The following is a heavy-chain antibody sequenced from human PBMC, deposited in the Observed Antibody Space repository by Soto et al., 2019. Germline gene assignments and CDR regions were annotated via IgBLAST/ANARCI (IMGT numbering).Heavy chain of an antibody. Sequence: QLQLQESGPGLVKPSETLSLTCTVSGGSISSSSYYWGWIRQPPGKGLEWIGSIYYSGSTYYNPSLKSRVTISVDTSKNQFSLKLSSVTAADTAVYYCARHACSTSCYYSYYYYGMDVWGQGTTVTVSS. D-gene: IGHD2-2*01. CDR2: IYYSGST. V-gene: IGHV4-39*01. CDR1: GGSISSSSYY. J-gene: IGHJ6*02. CDR3: ARHACSTSCYYSYYYYGMDV.